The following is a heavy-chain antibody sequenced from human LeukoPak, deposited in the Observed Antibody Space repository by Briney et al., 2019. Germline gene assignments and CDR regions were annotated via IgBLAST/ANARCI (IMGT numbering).Heavy chain of an antibody. CDR2: ISAYNGNT. Sequence: ASVKVSCKASGYTFTSYGISWVRQAPGQGLEWMGWISAYNGNTNYAQKLQGRVTMTTDTSTNTAYMDLRSLTSDDTAVYYCARDRGLRATAGSRIDYWGQGTLVTVSS. CDR1: GYTFTSYG. J-gene: IGHJ4*02. D-gene: IGHD6-13*01. V-gene: IGHV1-18*01. CDR3: ARDRGLRATAGSRIDY.